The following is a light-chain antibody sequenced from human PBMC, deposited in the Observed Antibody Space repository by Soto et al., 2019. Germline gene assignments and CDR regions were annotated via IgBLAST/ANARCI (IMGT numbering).Light chain of an antibody. CDR1: QSLLHSNGYNY. J-gene: IGKJ5*01. V-gene: IGKV2-28*01. CDR3: MQSLQTRIT. Sequence: IAMSQSPLYLTVSPGEPASISCRSCQSLLHSNGYNYLACYLXKQGQSQQVXIYLGSNLASGVPDRFSGSGSGTDFTMKISRVEPEDFAVYYCMQSLQTRITFGQGTRLDIK. CDR2: LGS.